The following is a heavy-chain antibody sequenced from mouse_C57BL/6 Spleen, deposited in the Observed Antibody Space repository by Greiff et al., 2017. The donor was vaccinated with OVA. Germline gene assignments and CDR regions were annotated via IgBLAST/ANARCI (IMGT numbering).Heavy chain of an antibody. J-gene: IGHJ3*01. D-gene: IGHD1-1*01. CDR1: GYTFTDYE. Sequence: VQLQQSGAELVRPGASVTLSCKASGYTFTDYEMHWVKQTPVHGLEWIGAIDPETGGTAYNQKFKGKAILTADKSSSTAYMALRSLTSVYSAVYYCTRGRKLRSFAYWGPGTLVTVSA. V-gene: IGHV1-15*01. CDR2: IDPETGGT. CDR3: TRGRKLRSFAY.